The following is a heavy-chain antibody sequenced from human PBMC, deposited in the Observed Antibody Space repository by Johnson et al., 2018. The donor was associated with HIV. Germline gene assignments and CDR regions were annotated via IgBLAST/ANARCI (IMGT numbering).Heavy chain of an antibody. Sequence: VQLVESGGGVVQPGRSLRLSCAASGFTFSSYAMHWVRQAPGKGLEWVANIKQDGSEKYYVDSVKGRFTISRDNAKNSLYLQMNSLRAEDTAVYYCAREGDDYGDYVSAFDIWGQGTMVTVSS. CDR3: AREGDDYGDYVSAFDI. CDR1: GFTFSSYA. V-gene: IGHV3-7*01. J-gene: IGHJ3*02. CDR2: IKQDGSEK. D-gene: IGHD4-17*01.